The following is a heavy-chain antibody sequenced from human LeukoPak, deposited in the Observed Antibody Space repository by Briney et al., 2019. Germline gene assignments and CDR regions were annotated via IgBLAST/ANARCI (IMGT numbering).Heavy chain of an antibody. CDR3: AREFPGYSSSLDY. D-gene: IGHD6-13*01. Sequence: PSETLSLTCTVSGGSISSGSYYWSWIRQPAGKGLEWIGRIYTSGSTNYNPSLKSRVTISVDTSKNQFSLKLSSVTAADTAVYYCAREFPGYSSSLDYWGQGTLVTVSS. J-gene: IGHJ4*02. CDR1: GGSISSGSYY. CDR2: IYTSGST. V-gene: IGHV4-61*02.